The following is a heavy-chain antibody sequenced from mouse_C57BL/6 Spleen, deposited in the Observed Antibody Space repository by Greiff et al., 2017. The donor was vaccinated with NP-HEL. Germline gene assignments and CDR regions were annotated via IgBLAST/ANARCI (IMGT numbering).Heavy chain of an antibody. Sequence: VQLQQSGPELVKPGASVKISCKASGYAFSSSWMNWVKQRPGKGLEWIGRIYPGDGDTNYNGKFKGKATLTADKSSSTAYMQLSSLTSEDSAVYFCARGPTTVVATGDHYYAMDYWGQGTSVTVSS. CDR2: IYPGDGDT. D-gene: IGHD1-1*01. V-gene: IGHV1-82*01. CDR1: GYAFSSSW. CDR3: ARGPTTVVATGDHYYAMDY. J-gene: IGHJ4*01.